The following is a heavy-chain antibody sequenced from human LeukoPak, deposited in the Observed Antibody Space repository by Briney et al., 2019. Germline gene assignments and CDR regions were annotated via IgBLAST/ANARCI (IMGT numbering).Heavy chain of an antibody. CDR3: AKVTEWEPNSFDY. CDR2: IKVDGSEK. CDR1: GFTFSNFW. J-gene: IGHJ4*02. D-gene: IGHD1-26*01. Sequence: GGSLRLSCVASGFTFSNFWMSWVRQAPGKGLEWVANIKVDGSEKYYADSVKGRFTISRDNAENSLYLQMNSLRAEDTAVYYCAKVTEWEPNSFDYWGQGTLVTVSS. V-gene: IGHV3-7*03.